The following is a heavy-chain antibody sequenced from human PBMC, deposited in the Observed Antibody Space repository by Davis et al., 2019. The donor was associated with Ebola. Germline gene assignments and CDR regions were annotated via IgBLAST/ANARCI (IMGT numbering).Heavy chain of an antibody. J-gene: IGHJ4*02. D-gene: IGHD3-22*01. CDR3: AWFGSGSPY. Sequence: GESLKISCAASGFTFSNYYMHWVRQAPGKGPVWVSRISSDGSGTTYADFVKGRFTISRDNAKNTLYLQMNSLRVEDTAVYYCAWFGSGSPYWGQGTLVTVSS. CDR2: ISSDGSGT. V-gene: IGHV3-74*03. CDR1: GFTFSNYY.